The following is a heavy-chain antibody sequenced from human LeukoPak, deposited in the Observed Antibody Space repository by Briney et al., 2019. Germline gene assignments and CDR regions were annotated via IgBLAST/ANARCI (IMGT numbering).Heavy chain of an antibody. Sequence: AASVKVSCKASGYTFTSYYMHWVRQAPGQGLEWMGIINPSGGSTSYAQKFQGRVTMTRDTSTSTVYMELSSLRSEDTAVYYCARDAVQTRSENRFDPWGQGTLVTVSS. CDR1: GYTFTSYY. V-gene: IGHV1-46*01. J-gene: IGHJ5*02. CDR2: INPSGGST. D-gene: IGHD6-25*01. CDR3: ARDAVQTRSENRFDP.